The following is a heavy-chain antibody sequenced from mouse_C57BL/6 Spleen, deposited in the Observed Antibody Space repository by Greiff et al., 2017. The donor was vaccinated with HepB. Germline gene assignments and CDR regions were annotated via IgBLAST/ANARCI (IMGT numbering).Heavy chain of an antibody. CDR3: ARAPIYYYGSSPYWYFDV. Sequence: EVKLVESEGGLVQPGSSMKLSCTASGFTFSDYYMAWVRQVPEKGLEWVANINYDGSSTYYLDSLKSRFIISRDNAKNILYLQMSSLKSEDTATYYCARAPIYYYGSSPYWYFDVWGTGTTVTVSS. CDR2: INYDGSST. D-gene: IGHD1-1*01. V-gene: IGHV5-16*01. CDR1: GFTFSDYY. J-gene: IGHJ1*03.